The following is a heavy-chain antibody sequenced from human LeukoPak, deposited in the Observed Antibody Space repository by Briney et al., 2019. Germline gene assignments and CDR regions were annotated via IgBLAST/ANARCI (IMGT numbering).Heavy chain of an antibody. Sequence: GGSLRLSCAASGFTFTSYAMSWVRQAAGKGLEWVSAVSSSGGSTYYANSVKGRFTTSRDNSKNTLYLQMNSLRAEDTAVYYCAKDSDPGYSSAPNAFDIWGQGTRVTVSS. J-gene: IGHJ3*02. CDR1: GFTFTSYA. V-gene: IGHV3-23*01. CDR3: AKDSDPGYSSAPNAFDI. CDR2: VSSSGGST. D-gene: IGHD6-19*01.